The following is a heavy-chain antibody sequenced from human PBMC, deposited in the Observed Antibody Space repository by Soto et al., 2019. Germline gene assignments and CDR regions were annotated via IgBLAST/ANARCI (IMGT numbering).Heavy chain of an antibody. Sequence: ASVKVSCKASGYTFTSYGISWVRQAPGQGLEWMGWISAYNGNTNYAQKLQGRVTMTTDTSTSTAYMELRSLRSDDTAVYYCARDPESITIFGVVIMGDSYYYYGMDVWGQGTTVTVSS. CDR3: ARDPESITIFGVVIMGDSYYYYGMDV. CDR2: ISAYNGNT. J-gene: IGHJ6*02. V-gene: IGHV1-18*01. CDR1: GYTFTSYG. D-gene: IGHD3-3*01.